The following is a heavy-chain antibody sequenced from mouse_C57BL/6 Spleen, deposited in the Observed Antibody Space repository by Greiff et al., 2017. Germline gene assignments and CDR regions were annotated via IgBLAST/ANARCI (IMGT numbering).Heavy chain of an antibody. Sequence: EVKLVESGPGLVKPSQSLSLTCSVTGYSITSGYYWNWIRQFPGNKLEWMGYISYDGSNNYNPSLKNRISITRDTSKNQFFLKLNSVTTEDTATYYCARGSNYPYWYFDVWGTGTTVTVSS. CDR1: GYSITSGYY. D-gene: IGHD2-5*01. CDR2: ISYDGSN. V-gene: IGHV3-6*01. J-gene: IGHJ1*03. CDR3: ARGSNYPYWYFDV.